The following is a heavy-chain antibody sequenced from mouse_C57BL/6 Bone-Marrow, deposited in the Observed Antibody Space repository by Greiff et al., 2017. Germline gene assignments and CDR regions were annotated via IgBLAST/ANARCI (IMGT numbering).Heavy chain of an antibody. CDR3: ARGYYGSSGWFAY. D-gene: IGHD1-1*01. V-gene: IGHV1-81*01. J-gene: IGHJ3*01. CDR1: GYTFTSYG. Sequence: VQLQESGAELARPGASVKLSCKASGYTFTSYGISWVKQRTGQGLEWIGEISPRSGNSYYNEKFKGQATLTADKSSSTAYMELRSLTSEDSAVYFCARGYYGSSGWFAYWGQGTLVTVSA. CDR2: ISPRSGNS.